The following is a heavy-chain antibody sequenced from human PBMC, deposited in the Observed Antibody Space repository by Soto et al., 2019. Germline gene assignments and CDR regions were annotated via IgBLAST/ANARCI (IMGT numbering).Heavy chain of an antibody. CDR3: ARDFIVDGPDNYAMDV. CDR1: GYSLRSYY. V-gene: IGHV1-2*02. J-gene: IGHJ6*02. Sequence: QVQLVQSGAEVKKPGASVKVSCKASGYSLRSYYIHWVRQAPGQGLEWLGWINPNSSGTVYAQKFQGRVTMTRDTSLTTAYMQLNRLTSDDTAVYDWARDFIVDGPDNYAMDVWGQGTTVTVSS. CDR2: INPNSSGT. D-gene: IGHD3-22*01.